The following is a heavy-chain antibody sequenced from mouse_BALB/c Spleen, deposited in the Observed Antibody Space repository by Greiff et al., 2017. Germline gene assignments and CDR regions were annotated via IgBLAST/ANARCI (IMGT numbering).Heavy chain of an antibody. CDR3: ARPYSATCWFAY. J-gene: IGHJ3*01. V-gene: IGHV5-6*01. CDR1: GFTFSSYG. Sequence: EVHLVESGGDLVKPGGSLKLSCAASGFTFSSYGMSWVRQTPDKRLEWVATISSGGSYTYYPDSVKGRFTISRDNAKNTLYLQMSSLKSEDTAMYYCARPYSATCWFAYWGQGTLVTVSA. D-gene: IGHD1-2*01. CDR2: ISSGGSYT.